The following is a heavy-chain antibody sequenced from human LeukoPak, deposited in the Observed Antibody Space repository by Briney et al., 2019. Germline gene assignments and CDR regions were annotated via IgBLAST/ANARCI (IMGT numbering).Heavy chain of an antibody. D-gene: IGHD6-13*01. CDR3: ARDDLQLVRRLGGSTEYYYYYYMDV. Sequence: PSETLSLTCTVSGGSISSYYWSWIRQPPGKGLEWIGYIYYSGSTNYKPSLKSRVTISVDTSKNQFSLQLNSVTPEDTAVYYCARDDLQLVRRLGGSTEYYYYYYMDVWGKGTTVTVSS. CDR2: IYYSGST. CDR1: GGSISSYY. V-gene: IGHV4-59*12. J-gene: IGHJ6*03.